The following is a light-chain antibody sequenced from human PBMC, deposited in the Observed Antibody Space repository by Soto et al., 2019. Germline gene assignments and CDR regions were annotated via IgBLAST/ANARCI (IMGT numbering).Light chain of an antibody. J-gene: IGKJ4*01. CDR3: QQYGRTPLT. V-gene: IGKV3-20*01. CDR2: DAS. CDR1: QSVSRNY. Sequence: EIVLTQSPGTLSLSPGERATLSCRASQSVSRNYLAWYQQKPGQAPRLLIYDASSRATGIPDRFSGSGSGADFTLTITRLEPEDFAVYFCQQYGRTPLTFGGGTKVEIK.